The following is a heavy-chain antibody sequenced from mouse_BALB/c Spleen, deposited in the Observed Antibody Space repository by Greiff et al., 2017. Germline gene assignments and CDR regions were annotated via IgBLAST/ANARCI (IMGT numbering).Heavy chain of an antibody. CDR2: INSNGGST. V-gene: IGHV5-6-3*01. CDR1: GFTFSSYG. CDR3: AREGLLRLRGGFDY. J-gene: IGHJ2*01. D-gene: IGHD1-2*01. Sequence: EVKLVESGGGLVKPGGSLKLSCAASGFTFSSYGMSWVRQTPDKRLELVATINSNGGSTYYPDSVKGRFTISRDNAKNTLYLQMSSLKSEDTAMYYCAREGLLRLRGGFDYWGQGTTLTVSS.